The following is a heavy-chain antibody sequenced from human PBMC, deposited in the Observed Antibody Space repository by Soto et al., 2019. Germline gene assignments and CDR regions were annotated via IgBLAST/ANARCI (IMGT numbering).Heavy chain of an antibody. CDR1: PQSFTSFRYY. D-gene: IGHD4-17*01. V-gene: IGHV4-61*01. J-gene: IGHJ5*02. Sequence: SETLPLTWTVSPQSFTSFRYYSSWIRQPPGKGLEWIGYIYYSGSTKYNPSLKSRVTISVDTSKNQFSLKLSSVTAADTAVYYCAREVDYGEKWFDPWGQGTLVTVS. CDR2: IYYSGST. CDR3: AREVDYGEKWFDP.